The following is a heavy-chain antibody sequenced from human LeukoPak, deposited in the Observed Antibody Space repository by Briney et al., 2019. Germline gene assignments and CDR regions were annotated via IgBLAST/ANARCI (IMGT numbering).Heavy chain of an antibody. CDR3: ARDRGVRYFDWSISTGFDY. V-gene: IGHV3-7*01. Sequence: GGSLRLSCAASGFTFSSYWMSWVRQAPGKGLEWVANIKQDGSEKYYVDSVKGRFTISRDNAKNSLYLQMNSLRAEDTAVYYCARDRGVRYFDWSISTGFDYWGQGTLVTVSS. CDR2: IKQDGSEK. J-gene: IGHJ4*02. CDR1: GFTFSSYW. D-gene: IGHD3-9*01.